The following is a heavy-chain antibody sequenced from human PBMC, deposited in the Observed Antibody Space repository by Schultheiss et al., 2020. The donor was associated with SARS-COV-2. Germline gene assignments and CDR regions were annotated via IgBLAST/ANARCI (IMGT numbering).Heavy chain of an antibody. V-gene: IGHV3-23*01. D-gene: IGHD2-2*01. CDR3: ASGKSSTSSFDY. Sequence: GGSLRLSCAASGFTFSSYWMSWVRQAPGKGLEWVSAISGSGGSTYYADSVKGRFTISRDNAKNSLYLQMNSLRAEDTAVYYCASGKSSTSSFDYWGQGTLVTVSS. J-gene: IGHJ4*02. CDR2: ISGSGGST. CDR1: GFTFSSYW.